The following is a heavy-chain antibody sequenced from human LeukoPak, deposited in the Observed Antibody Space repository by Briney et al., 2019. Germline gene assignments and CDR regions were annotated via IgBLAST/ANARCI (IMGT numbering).Heavy chain of an antibody. D-gene: IGHD6-13*01. CDR2: ISYDGSNK. V-gene: IGHV3-30*18. CDR3: AKDQDHDSSSWYYFDY. J-gene: IGHJ4*02. Sequence: QAGGSLRLSCVASGFTFSSYCMHWVRQAPGKGLEWVAVISYDGSNKYYADSVKGRFTISRDNSKNTLYLQTNSLRAEDTAVYYCAKDQDHDSSSWYYFDYWGQGTLVTVSS. CDR1: GFTFSSYC.